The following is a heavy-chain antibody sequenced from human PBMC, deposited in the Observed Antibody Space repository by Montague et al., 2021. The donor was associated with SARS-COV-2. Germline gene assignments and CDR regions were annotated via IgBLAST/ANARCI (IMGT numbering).Heavy chain of an antibody. Sequence: SETLSLTCTVSGGSISSYYRSWIRQPPGKGLEWIGYIYYSGSTNYNPSLKSRVTISVDTSKNQFSLKLSSVTAADTAVYYCARESSYSRCSSTSCYTSVWFDPWGQGTLVTASS. D-gene: IGHD2-2*02. J-gene: IGHJ5*02. CDR1: GGSISSYY. V-gene: IGHV4-59*01. CDR3: ARESSYSRCSSTSCYTSVWFDP. CDR2: IYYSGST.